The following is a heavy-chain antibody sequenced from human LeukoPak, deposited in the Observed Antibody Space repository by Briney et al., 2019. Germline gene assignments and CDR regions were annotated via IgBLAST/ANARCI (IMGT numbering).Heavy chain of an antibody. CDR2: ISSSSSTI. Sequence: GGSLRLSCAASGFTFSSYSMNWVRQAPGKGLEWVSYISSSSSTIYYADSVKGRFTISRDNAKNSLYLQMNSLRDEDTAVYYCARVSGTTPQYYYYGMDVWGQGTTVTVSS. CDR1: GFTFSSYS. CDR3: ARVSGTTPQYYYYGMDV. J-gene: IGHJ6*02. V-gene: IGHV3-48*02. D-gene: IGHD1-14*01.